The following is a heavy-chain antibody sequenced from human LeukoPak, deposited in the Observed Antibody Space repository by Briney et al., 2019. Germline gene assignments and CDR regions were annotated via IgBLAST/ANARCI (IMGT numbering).Heavy chain of an antibody. CDR2: IYYSGST. Sequence: SETLSLTCTVSGGSISSSSYYWGWIRQPPGKGLEWIGSIYYSGSTYYNPSLKSRVTISVDTSKNQFSLKLSSATAADTTVYYCARGPEDVLLWFGESHFDYWGQGTLVTVTS. CDR1: GGSISSSSYY. CDR3: ARGPEDVLLWFGESHFDY. D-gene: IGHD3-10*01. J-gene: IGHJ4*02. V-gene: IGHV4-39*07.